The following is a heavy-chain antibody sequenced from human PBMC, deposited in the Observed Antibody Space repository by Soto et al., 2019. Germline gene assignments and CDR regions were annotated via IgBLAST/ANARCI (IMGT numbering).Heavy chain of an antibody. J-gene: IGHJ1*01. CDR2: FDPEDGET. Sequence: ASVKVSCKVSGYTLTELSMHWVRQAPGKGLEWMGGFDPEDGETIYAQKFQGRVTMTEDTSTDTAYMELSSLRSEDTAVYYCATVDSSGWYVYFQHWGQGTLVTVSS. CDR3: ATVDSSGWYVYFQH. CDR1: GYTLTELS. V-gene: IGHV1-24*01. D-gene: IGHD6-19*01.